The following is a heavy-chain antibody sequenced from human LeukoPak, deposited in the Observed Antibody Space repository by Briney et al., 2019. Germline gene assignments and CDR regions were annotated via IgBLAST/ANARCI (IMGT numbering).Heavy chain of an antibody. D-gene: IGHD1-26*01. CDR1: GFTFSNYG. V-gene: IGHV3-30*18. CDR2: ISFDGSNK. J-gene: IGHJ3*02. CDR3: AKDRGWELLLWDAFDI. Sequence: GGSLRLSCAASGFTFSNYGMHWVRQAPGKGLEWVAVISFDGSNKYYADSVKGRFTISRDNSKNTLYLQMNSLRAEDTAVYYCAKDRGWELLLWDAFDIWGQGTMVTVSS.